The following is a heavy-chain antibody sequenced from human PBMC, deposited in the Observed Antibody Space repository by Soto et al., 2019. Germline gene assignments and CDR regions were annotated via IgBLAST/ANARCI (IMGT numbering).Heavy chain of an antibody. CDR3: ARGPLMITFGGVIVFPNYYYYYYMDV. CDR2: MNPNSGNT. D-gene: IGHD3-16*02. J-gene: IGHJ6*03. Sequence: QVQLVQSGAEVKKPGASVKVSCKASGYTFTSYDINWVRQATGQGLEWMGWMNPNSGNTGYAQKFQGRVTMTRNTSISTAYMELSSLRSEDTAVYYCARGPLMITFGGVIVFPNYYYYYYMDVWGKGTTVTVSS. V-gene: IGHV1-8*01. CDR1: GYTFTSYD.